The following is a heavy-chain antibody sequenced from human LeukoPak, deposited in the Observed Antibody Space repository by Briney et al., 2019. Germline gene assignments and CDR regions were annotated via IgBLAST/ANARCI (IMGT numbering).Heavy chain of an antibody. Sequence: GESLKISCKGSGYSFTSYWIGWVRQMPGKGLEWMGIIYPGDSDTRYSPSFQGQVTISADKSISTAYLQWSSLRAEDTAVYYCARDEAYYDILTGYYPVGFDYWGQGTLVTVSS. J-gene: IGHJ4*02. CDR3: ARDEAYYDILTGYYPVGFDY. CDR1: GYSFTSYW. D-gene: IGHD3-9*01. V-gene: IGHV5-51*01. CDR2: IYPGDSDT.